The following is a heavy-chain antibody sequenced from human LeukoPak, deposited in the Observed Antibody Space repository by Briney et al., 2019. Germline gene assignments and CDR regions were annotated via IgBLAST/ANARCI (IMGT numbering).Heavy chain of an antibody. CDR3: ASTHYGNSNVDI. CDR1: GAFITSSY. J-gene: IGHJ4*02. Sequence: IPSETLSLTFTVSGAFITSSYWSWIRQPAGKGLEWIGHIYISGSTNYNPSLKSRVTMSVDTSKNQFSLKLSSVTAADTAVYYCASTHYGNSNVDIWGQGTLVTVSS. D-gene: IGHD2/OR15-2a*01. CDR2: IYISGST. V-gene: IGHV4-4*07.